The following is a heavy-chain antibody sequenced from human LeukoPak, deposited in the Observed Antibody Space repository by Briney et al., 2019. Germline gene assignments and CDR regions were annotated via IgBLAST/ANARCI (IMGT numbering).Heavy chain of an antibody. CDR3: ARDIPLRGGGGYFDL. Sequence: GGSLRLSCAASGFTFSSYWMSWVRQAPGKGLEWVANIKQDGSEKYYVDSVKGRFTISRDNAKNSLYLQMNSLRAEDAAVYYCARDIPLRGGGGYFDLWGRGTLVTVSS. CDR2: IKQDGSEK. CDR1: GFTFSSYW. J-gene: IGHJ2*01. D-gene: IGHD4-17*01. V-gene: IGHV3-7*01.